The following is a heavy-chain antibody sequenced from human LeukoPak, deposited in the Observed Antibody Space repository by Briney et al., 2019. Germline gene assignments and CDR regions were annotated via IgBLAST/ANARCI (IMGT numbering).Heavy chain of an antibody. CDR3: ARELGRYSSSWYGNYYYYGMDV. CDR2: ISGSGGSI. D-gene: IGHD6-13*01. J-gene: IGHJ6*02. CDR1: GFTFTIYT. V-gene: IGHV3-23*01. Sequence: PGGSLRLSCAASGFTFTIYTMSWVRQAPGKGLEWVSGISGSGGSIYYADSVKGRFTISRDNAKNSLYLQMNSLRAEDTAVYYCARELGRYSSSWYGNYYYYGMDVWGQGTTVTVSS.